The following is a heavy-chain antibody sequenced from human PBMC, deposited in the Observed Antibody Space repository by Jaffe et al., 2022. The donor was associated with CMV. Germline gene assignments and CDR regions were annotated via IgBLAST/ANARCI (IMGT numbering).Heavy chain of an antibody. D-gene: IGHD1-26*01. Sequence: EVQLVESGGGLVQPGGSLRLSCAASGFTFSSYEMNWVRQAPGKGLEWVSYISSSGSTIYYADSVKGRFTISRDNAKNSLYLQMNSLRAEDTAVYYCARVEWELYFDYWGQGTLVTVSS. CDR2: ISSSGSTI. CDR1: GFTFSSYE. V-gene: IGHV3-48*03. J-gene: IGHJ4*02. CDR3: ARVEWELYFDY.